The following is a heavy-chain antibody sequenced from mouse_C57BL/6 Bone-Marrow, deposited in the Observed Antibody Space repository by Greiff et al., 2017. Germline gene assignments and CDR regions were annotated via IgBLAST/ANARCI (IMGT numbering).Heavy chain of an antibody. Sequence: LQQSGAELVRPGSSVKLSCKDSYFAFIACAMHWVKQRPGHGLEWIGSFTMYSDATEYSENFKGKATLTANTSSSTAYMELSSLTAEDSAFYYCERERLDYCAMDYWGQGTSVTVSA. CDR1: YFAFIACA. J-gene: IGHJ4*01. CDR2: FTMYSDAT. CDR3: ERERLDYCAMDY. V-gene: IGHV1-49*01. D-gene: IGHD4-1*01.